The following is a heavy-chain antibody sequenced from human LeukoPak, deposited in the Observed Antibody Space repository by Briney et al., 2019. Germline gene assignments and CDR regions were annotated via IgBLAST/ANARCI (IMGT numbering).Heavy chain of an antibody. CDR1: GGSISSSSNY. Sequence: SETLSLTCTVSGGSISSSSNYWSWIRQPPGKGLEWIGYIYYSGSTNYNPSLKSRVTISVDTSKNQFSLKLSSVTAADTAVYYCARVGGTNYYYYGMDVWGQGTTVTVSS. CDR3: ARVGGTNYYYYGMDV. CDR2: IYYSGST. J-gene: IGHJ6*02. D-gene: IGHD4-23*01. V-gene: IGHV4-61*01.